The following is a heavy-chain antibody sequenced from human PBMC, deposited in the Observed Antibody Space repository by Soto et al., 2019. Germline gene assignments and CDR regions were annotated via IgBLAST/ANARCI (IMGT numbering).Heavy chain of an antibody. D-gene: IGHD3-3*02. J-gene: IGHJ4*02. CDR3: ATGLVDIFGVAPDY. V-gene: IGHV1-24*01. Sequence: ASVKVSCKVSGYTLTELSMHWVRQAPGKGLEWMGGFDPEDGETIYAQKFQGRVTMTEDTSTDTAYMELSSLRSEDTAVYYWATGLVDIFGVAPDYWSQGTLVTVSS. CDR1: GYTLTELS. CDR2: FDPEDGET.